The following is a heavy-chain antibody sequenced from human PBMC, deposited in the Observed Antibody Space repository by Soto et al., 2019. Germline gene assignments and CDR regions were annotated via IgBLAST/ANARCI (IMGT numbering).Heavy chain of an antibody. CDR3: ATSSEQTGGFWEWLSNYYYYGMDV. Sequence: QVQLVESGGGVVQPGRSLRLSCAASGFTFSSYGMHWVRQAPGKGLEWVAVIWYDGSNKYYADSVKGRFTISRDTSKNTMYLQTSSLRAEDTAVYYCATSSEQTGGFWEWLSNYYYYGMDVWGQGTTLTVSS. D-gene: IGHD3-3*01. J-gene: IGHJ6*02. V-gene: IGHV3-33*01. CDR2: IWYDGSNK. CDR1: GFTFSSYG.